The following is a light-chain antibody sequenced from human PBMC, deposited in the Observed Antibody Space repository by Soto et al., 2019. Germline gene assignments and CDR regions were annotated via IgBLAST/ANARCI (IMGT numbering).Light chain of an antibody. J-gene: IGLJ1*01. CDR3: CSYAGNSSFV. V-gene: IGLV1-40*01. Sequence: QSVLTQPPSVSGAPGQRVTISCTGSSSNIGAGYVVHWYQQLPGTAPKLLIYGNSNRPSGVPDQFSGSKSGTSASLAITGLQSEDEADYYCCSYAGNSSFVFGTGTKLTLL. CDR1: SSNIGAGYV. CDR2: GNS.